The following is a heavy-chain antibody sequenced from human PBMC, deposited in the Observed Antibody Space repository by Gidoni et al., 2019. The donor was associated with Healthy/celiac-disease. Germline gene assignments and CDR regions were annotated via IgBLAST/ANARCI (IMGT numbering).Heavy chain of an antibody. CDR2: INSDGSST. D-gene: IGHD2-15*01. CDR3: ARVYLDGGDAFDI. CDR1: GFTFSSYW. J-gene: IGHJ3*02. V-gene: IGHV3-74*01. Sequence: GESGGGLVQPGGSLRLSCAASGFTFSSYWMHWVRQAPGKGLVWVSRINSDGSSTSYADSVKGRFTISRDNAKNTLYLQMNSLRAEDTAVYYCARVYLDGGDAFDIWGQGTMVTVSS.